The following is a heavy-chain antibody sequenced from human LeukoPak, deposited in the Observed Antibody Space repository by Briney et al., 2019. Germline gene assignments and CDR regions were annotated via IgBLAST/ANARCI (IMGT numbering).Heavy chain of an antibody. D-gene: IGHD3-10*01. V-gene: IGHV4-34*01. J-gene: IGHJ4*02. CDR1: VGSFSGYD. CDR2: INHSGST. Sequence: SETLSLTCAVYVGSFSGYDWSWIRQPPGKGREWIGEINHSGSTNYNPPLKSRVTIPVDTPKNQVVLKLNSVTAADTAVFYCARGGRTYYYGSGSYPMFDYWGQGTLVTVSS. CDR3: ARGGRTYYYGSGSYPMFDY.